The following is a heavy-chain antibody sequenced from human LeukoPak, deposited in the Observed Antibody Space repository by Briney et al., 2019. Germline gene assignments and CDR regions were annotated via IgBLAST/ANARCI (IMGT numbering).Heavy chain of an antibody. V-gene: IGHV4-38-2*02. J-gene: IGHJ4*02. CDR2: IYHSGST. D-gene: IGHD3-22*01. CDR3: ARDWHYDSSGYYYFDY. CDR1: GYSISSGYY. Sequence: PSETLSLTCTVSGYSISSGYYWGWIRQPPGKGLEWIGSIYHSGSTYYNPSLKSRVTISVDTSKNQFSLKLSSVTAADTAVYYCARDWHYDSSGYYYFDYWGQGTLVTVSS.